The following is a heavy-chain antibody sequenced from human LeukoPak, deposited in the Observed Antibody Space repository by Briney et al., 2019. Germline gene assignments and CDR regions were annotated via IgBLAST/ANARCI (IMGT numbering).Heavy chain of an antibody. CDR2: ISGSGGST. Sequence: GGSLRLSCAASGFTFSCYAMSWVRQAPGKGLEWVSAISGSGGSTYYADSVKGRFTISRDNSKNTLYLQMNSLRAEDTAVYYCAKGEYSSSWYGFDYWGQGTLVTVSS. CDR1: GFTFSCYA. D-gene: IGHD6-13*01. J-gene: IGHJ4*02. CDR3: AKGEYSSSWYGFDY. V-gene: IGHV3-23*01.